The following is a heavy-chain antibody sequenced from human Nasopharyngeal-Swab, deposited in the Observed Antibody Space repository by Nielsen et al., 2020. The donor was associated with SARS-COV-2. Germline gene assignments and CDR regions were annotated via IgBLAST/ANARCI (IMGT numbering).Heavy chain of an antibody. Sequence: GGPLRLSCAASGFTFSTYTMNWVRQAPGKGLEWIAYISSSSRTIYYAESVKGRFTISRDNAKNSLYLQMTSLRAEDTAVYYCARSEGGNPYYSYYMDVWGKGTTVTVSS. D-gene: IGHD2/OR15-2a*01. CDR3: ARSEGGNPYYSYYMDV. CDR1: GFTFSTYT. CDR2: ISSSSRTI. V-gene: IGHV3-48*01. J-gene: IGHJ6*03.